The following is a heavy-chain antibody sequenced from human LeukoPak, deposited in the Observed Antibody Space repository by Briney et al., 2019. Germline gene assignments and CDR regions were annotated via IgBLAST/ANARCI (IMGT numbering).Heavy chain of an antibody. CDR3: ARDFGVEIYFDY. V-gene: IGHV3-21*01. Sequence: NPGGSLRLSCAASGFTFSSYSMNWVRQAPGKGLEWVSSISSSSSYIYYADSVKGRFTISRDNAKNSLYLQTNSLRAEDTAVYYCARDFGVEIYFDYWGQGTLVTVSS. CDR1: GFTFSSYS. D-gene: IGHD3-3*01. J-gene: IGHJ4*02. CDR2: ISSSSSYI.